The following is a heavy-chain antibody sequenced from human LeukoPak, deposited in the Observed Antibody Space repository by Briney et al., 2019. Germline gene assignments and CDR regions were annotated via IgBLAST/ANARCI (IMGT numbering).Heavy chain of an antibody. V-gene: IGHV3-30*02. CDR2: ISYDGANK. Sequence: PGGSLRLSCAASGFPFSSYGMHWVRQAPGKGLEWVSFISYDGANKYYADSVKGRFTISRDNPKNTLYLQMNSLRGDDTGMYFCAKDSSSSNYYYGLDVWGQGTTVTVSS. CDR1: GFPFSSYG. J-gene: IGHJ6*02. D-gene: IGHD6-13*01. CDR3: AKDSSSSNYYYGLDV.